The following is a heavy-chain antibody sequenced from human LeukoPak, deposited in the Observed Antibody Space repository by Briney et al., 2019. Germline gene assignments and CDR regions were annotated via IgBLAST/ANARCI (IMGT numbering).Heavy chain of an antibody. CDR2: ISGSGGST. CDR1: GFTFSSYG. CDR3: AKDTQNSYGDLFDY. Sequence: GGSLKLSCAASGFTFSSYGMSWVRQAPGKGLEWVSAISGSGGSTYYADSVKGRFTISRDNSKNTLYLQMNSLRAEDTAVYYCAKDTQNSYGDLFDYWGQGTLVTVSS. J-gene: IGHJ4*02. V-gene: IGHV3-23*01. D-gene: IGHD4-17*01.